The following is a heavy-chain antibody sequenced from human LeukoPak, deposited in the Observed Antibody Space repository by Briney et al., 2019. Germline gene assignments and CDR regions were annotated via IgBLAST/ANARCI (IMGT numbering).Heavy chain of an antibody. V-gene: IGHV1-2*02. CDR1: GYTFTGYY. CDR2: INPNSGGT. J-gene: IGHJ4*02. D-gene: IGHD1-26*01. CDR3: ARDSEVDSGSYYGVSDY. Sequence: GASVKVSCTASGYTFTGYYMHWVRQAPGQGLEWMGWINPNSGGTNYAQKFQGRVTMTRDTSISTAYMELSRLRSDDTAVYYCARDSEVDSGSYYGVSDYWGQGTLVTVSS.